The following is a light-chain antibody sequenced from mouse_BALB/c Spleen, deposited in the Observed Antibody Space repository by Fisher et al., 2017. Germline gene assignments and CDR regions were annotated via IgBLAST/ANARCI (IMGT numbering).Light chain of an antibody. Sequence: IVLTQSPAIMSASPGEKVTMTCSASSSVSYMHWYQQKSGTSPKRWIYDTSKLASGVPARFSSSGSGTSYSLTISSMEAEDAATYYCQQWSSNPPTFGGGTKLEIK. CDR3: QQWSSNPPT. V-gene: IGKV4-59*01. CDR2: DTS. J-gene: IGKJ2*01. CDR1: SSVSY.